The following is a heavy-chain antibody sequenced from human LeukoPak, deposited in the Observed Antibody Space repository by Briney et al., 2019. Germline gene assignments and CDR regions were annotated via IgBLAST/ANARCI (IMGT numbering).Heavy chain of an antibody. CDR2: ISGSGGST. J-gene: IGHJ4*02. V-gene: IGHV3-23*01. CDR3: VKDQDFWSGYYMWFDY. D-gene: IGHD3-3*01. Sequence: GGSLRLSCAASGFTFSSYAMSWVRQAPGKGLEWVSAISGSGGSTYYADSVKGRFTISRDNSKNTLYLQMNSLRAEDTAVYYCVKDQDFWSGYYMWFDYWGQGTLVTVSS. CDR1: GFTFSSYA.